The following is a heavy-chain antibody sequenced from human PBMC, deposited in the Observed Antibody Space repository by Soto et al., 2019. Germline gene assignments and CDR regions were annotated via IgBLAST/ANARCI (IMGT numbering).Heavy chain of an antibody. J-gene: IGHJ3*02. CDR1: VFTFSSYA. V-gene: IGHV3-30-3*01. D-gene: IGHD6-13*01. CDR2: ISYDGSNK. CDR3: ARGSAGTDAFDI. Sequence: PWWSLRLSCSASVFTFSSYAMHWFRQAPGKGLEWVAVISYDGSNKYYADSVKGRFTISRDNSKNTLYLQMNSLRAEDTAVYYCARGSAGTDAFDIWGQGTMVTVSS.